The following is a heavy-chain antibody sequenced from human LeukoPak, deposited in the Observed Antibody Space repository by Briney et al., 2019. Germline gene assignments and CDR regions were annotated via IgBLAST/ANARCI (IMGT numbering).Heavy chain of an antibody. J-gene: IGHJ3*02. CDR1: GFTFSSYA. CDR3: AKDRDDYVWGSYLGAFDI. D-gene: IGHD3-16*01. CDR2: ISGSGGST. Sequence: PGGSLRLSCAASGFTFSSYAMSWVRQAPGKGQEWVSLISGSGGSTYYADSVKGRFTISRDNSKNTLYLQMNSLRAEDTAVFYCAKDRDDYVWGSYLGAFDIWGQGTMVTVSS. V-gene: IGHV3-23*01.